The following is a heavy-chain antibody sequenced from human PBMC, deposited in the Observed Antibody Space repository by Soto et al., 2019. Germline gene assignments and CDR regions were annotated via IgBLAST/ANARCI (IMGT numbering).Heavy chain of an antibody. J-gene: IGHJ5*02. CDR3: ASGGSRGWHGDWYDP. D-gene: IGHD6-19*01. CDR2: MNPNSDGA. V-gene: IGHV1-2*02. Sequence: AASVKVSGKASGYSFTDYYIHWVRQAPGQGLEWMGWMNPNSDGANYAQTFRGRVTMTRDKSIRTAYMEVNRLTSDDTAVYFCASGGSRGWHGDWYDPWGQGTRVTESS. CDR1: GYSFTDYY.